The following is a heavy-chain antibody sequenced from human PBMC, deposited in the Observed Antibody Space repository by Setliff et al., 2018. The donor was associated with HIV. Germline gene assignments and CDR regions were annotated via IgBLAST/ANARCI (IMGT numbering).Heavy chain of an antibody. CDR1: GYTVTTYG. Sequence: ASVKVSCKASGYTVTTYGISWVRQAPGQGLEWMGWFNTETRNPMYAQAFKGRLVFSLDTSVSTAYLQINRLKAEDTAMYYCARVGSYWSTFDYWGQGALVTVSS. CDR3: ARVGSYWSTFDY. CDR2: FNTETRNP. D-gene: IGHD1-26*01. J-gene: IGHJ4*02. V-gene: IGHV7-4-1*02.